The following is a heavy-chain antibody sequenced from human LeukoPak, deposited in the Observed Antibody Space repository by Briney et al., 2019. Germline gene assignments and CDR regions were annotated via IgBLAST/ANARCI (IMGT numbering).Heavy chain of an antibody. V-gene: IGHV4-30-4*01. CDR3: AREGCGSGGSCYSNWFDP. CDR2: IYYSGST. Sequence: SETLSLTCTVSGGPISSGDYYWSWIRQPPGKGLEWIGYIYYSGSTYYNPSLKSRVTISVDTSKNQFSLKLSSVTAADTAVYYCAREGCGSGGSCYSNWFDPWGQGTLVTVPS. D-gene: IGHD2-15*01. CDR1: GGPISSGDYY. J-gene: IGHJ5*02.